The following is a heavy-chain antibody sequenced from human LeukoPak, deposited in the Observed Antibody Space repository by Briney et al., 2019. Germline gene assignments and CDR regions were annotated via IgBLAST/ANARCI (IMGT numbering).Heavy chain of an antibody. J-gene: IGHJ4*02. Sequence: SVKVSCKASGGTFTNRAISWVRQAPGQGLEWMGVIIPISGTANYAQKFQGRVTITADESTSTVYMELSSLTSEDTAVYYCARWAGESSSWYPALFDYWGQGTLVTVSS. CDR1: GGTFTNRA. CDR3: ARWAGESSSWYPALFDY. V-gene: IGHV1-69*13. D-gene: IGHD6-13*01. CDR2: IIPISGTA.